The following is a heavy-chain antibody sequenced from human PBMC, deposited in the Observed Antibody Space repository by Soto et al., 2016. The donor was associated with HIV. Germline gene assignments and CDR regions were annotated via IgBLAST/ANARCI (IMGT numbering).Heavy chain of an antibody. CDR3: ARDLLRRRGGLFDI. V-gene: IGHV3-66*01. J-gene: IGHJ3*02. Sequence: EVQLVESGGGLVQPGGSLRLSCAASEFIVSSNYMNWVRQAPGQGLEWVSIIYSGGDTNYADSVKGRFTISRDNSKNTLYLQMNSLRAEDTAVYYCARDLLRRRGGLFDIVGPRDTGHRLF. CDR1: EFIVSSNY. D-gene: IGHD4-17*01. CDR2: IYSGGDT.